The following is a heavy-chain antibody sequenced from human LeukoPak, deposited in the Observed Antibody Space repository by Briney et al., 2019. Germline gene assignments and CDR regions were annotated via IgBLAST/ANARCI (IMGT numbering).Heavy chain of an antibody. CDR3: AKETDSSGYYYN. J-gene: IGHJ4*02. D-gene: IGHD3-22*01. CDR1: GFTFSSYS. CDR2: ISSSSSTI. Sequence: GGSLRLSCAASGFTFSSYSMNWVRQAPGKGLEWVSYISSSSSTIYYADSVKGRFTISRDNAKNSLYLQMNSLRAEDTAVYYCAKETDSSGYYYNWGQGTLVTVSS. V-gene: IGHV3-48*01.